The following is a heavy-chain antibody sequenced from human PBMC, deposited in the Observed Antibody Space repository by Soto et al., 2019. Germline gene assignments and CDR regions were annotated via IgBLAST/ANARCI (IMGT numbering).Heavy chain of an antibody. J-gene: IGHJ4*02. Sequence: PGGSLRLSCAASGFTFSSYGMHWVRQAPGKGLEWVAVISYDGSNKYYADSVKGRFTISRDNSKNTLYLQMNSLRAEDTAVYYCAKTASRMGATVPQDYWGQGTLVTVSS. CDR1: GFTFSSYG. CDR2: ISYDGSNK. V-gene: IGHV3-30*18. D-gene: IGHD1-26*01. CDR3: AKTASRMGATVPQDY.